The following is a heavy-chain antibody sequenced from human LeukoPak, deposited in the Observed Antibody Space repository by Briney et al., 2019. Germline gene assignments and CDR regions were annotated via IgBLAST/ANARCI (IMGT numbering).Heavy chain of an antibody. V-gene: IGHV3-23*01. J-gene: IGHJ4*02. CDR1: GFTFSSYA. CDR3: AKSYGDYAGTYLYYFDN. CDR2: ISTGVGST. D-gene: IGHD4-17*01. Sequence: GGSLRLSCVASGFTFSSYAMNWVRQAPGKRQVRVSVISTGVGSTYYADSVKGRFTISRDNSKNTLYLQMNSLRAEDTAIYYCAKSYGDYAGTYLYYFDNWGQGTLVTVSS.